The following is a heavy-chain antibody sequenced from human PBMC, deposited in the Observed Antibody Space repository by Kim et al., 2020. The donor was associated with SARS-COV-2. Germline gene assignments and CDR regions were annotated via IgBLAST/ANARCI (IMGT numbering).Heavy chain of an antibody. J-gene: IGHJ2*01. CDR3: AKVKVSGTGRGYFAL. Sequence: GGSLRLSCAASGLTFSSSAMSWVRQAPGKGLEWVSLMSGTGDSTYYTDSVKGRFTISRDNSRSTLYLQINSLRVEDTAVYYCAKVKVSGTGRGYFALWGRGTLVTVSS. CDR2: MSGTGDST. V-gene: IGHV3-23*01. CDR1: GLTFSSSA. D-gene: IGHD3-10*01.